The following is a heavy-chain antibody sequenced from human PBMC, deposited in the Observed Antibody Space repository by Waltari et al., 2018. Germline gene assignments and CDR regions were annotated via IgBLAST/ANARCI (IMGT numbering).Heavy chain of an antibody. D-gene: IGHD3-9*01. J-gene: IGHJ4*02. Sequence: QVQLVESGGGVVQPGRSLRLSCAASGFTFSSYAMHWVRPAPGKGLEWVAVISYDGSNKYYADSVKVRFTISRDNSKNPLYLQMNRLRAEDTAVYYCAREPPFDILTGSYHSYFDYWGQGTLVTVSS. CDR1: GFTFSSYA. CDR2: ISYDGSNK. CDR3: AREPPFDILTGSYHSYFDY. V-gene: IGHV3-30-3*01.